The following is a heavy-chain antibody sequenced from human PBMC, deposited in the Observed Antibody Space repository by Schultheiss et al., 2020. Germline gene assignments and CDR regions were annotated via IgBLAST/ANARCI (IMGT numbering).Heavy chain of an antibody. D-gene: IGHD3-10*01. CDR3: ARDRGSGSYIALHYYYYYGMDV. V-gene: IGHV1-8*01. Sequence: ASVKVSGKASGYTFTSYDINWVRQATGQGLEWMGWMNPNSGNTGYAQKFQGRVTMTRNTSISTAYMELSSLRSEDTAVYYCARDRGSGSYIALHYYYYYGMDVWGQGTMVNVS. J-gene: IGHJ6*02. CDR2: MNPNSGNT. CDR1: GYTFTSYD.